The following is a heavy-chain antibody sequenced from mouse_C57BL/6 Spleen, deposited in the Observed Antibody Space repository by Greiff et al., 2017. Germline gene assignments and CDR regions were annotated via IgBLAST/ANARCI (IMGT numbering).Heavy chain of an antibody. D-gene: IGHD4-1*01. CDR3: AMGLGRGWYFDV. Sequence: EVQLQESGPELVKPGASVKMSCTASGYTFTDYNMHWVKQSHGKSLEWIGYINPNNGGTSYNQKFKGKATLTVNKSSSTAYMELRSLTSEDSAVYYCAMGLGRGWYFDVWGTGTTVTDSS. CDR2: INPNNGGT. V-gene: IGHV1-22*01. J-gene: IGHJ1*03. CDR1: GYTFTDYN.